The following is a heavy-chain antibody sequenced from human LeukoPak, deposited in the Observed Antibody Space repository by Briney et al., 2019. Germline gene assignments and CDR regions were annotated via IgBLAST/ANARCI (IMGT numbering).Heavy chain of an antibody. CDR3: ARDPYSGSYGDYYYYYMDV. CDR2: ITSNSSYI. V-gene: IGHV3-21*01. J-gene: IGHJ6*03. D-gene: IGHD1-26*01. CDR1: GFTFNTYN. Sequence: GGTLRLSCVASGFTFNTYNMNWVCKPPGKGQERVSSITSNSSYIYYADSVKGRFTIARDNAKSSLYLQMNSLRDEDTAVYYCARDPYSGSYGDYYYYYMDVWGKGNTVNISS.